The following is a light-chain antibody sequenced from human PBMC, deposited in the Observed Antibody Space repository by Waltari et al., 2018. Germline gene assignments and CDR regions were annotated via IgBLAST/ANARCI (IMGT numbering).Light chain of an antibody. CDR3: AAWDSSLNGFWA. CDR1: SSNIGTNT. J-gene: IGLJ3*02. V-gene: IGLV1-44*01. Sequence: QSVLTQPPSASGTPGQRVTISCSGRSSNIGTNTVNWYQQLPGTAPKLLIYVNNQRPSGVPDRFSGPKSGTSASLAISGLQSEDEADYYCAAWDSSLNGFWAFGGGTKLTVL. CDR2: VNN.